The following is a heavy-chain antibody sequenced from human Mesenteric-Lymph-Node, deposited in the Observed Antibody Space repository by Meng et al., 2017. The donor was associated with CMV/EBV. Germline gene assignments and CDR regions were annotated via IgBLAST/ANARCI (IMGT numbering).Heavy chain of an antibody. CDR2: IHPDYK. J-gene: IGHJ6*02. Sequence: GESLKISCVGSGFTFSAYGFHWVRQAPGKGLEWVAFIHPDYKYYSESAKGRFTTSRDISRNTLYLEMSSLRAEDTAVYYCARDGARITIFGGGYYYGMDVWGQGTTVTVSS. CDR1: GFTFSAYG. D-gene: IGHD3-3*01. CDR3: ARDGARITIFGGGYYYGMDV. V-gene: IGHV3-30*02.